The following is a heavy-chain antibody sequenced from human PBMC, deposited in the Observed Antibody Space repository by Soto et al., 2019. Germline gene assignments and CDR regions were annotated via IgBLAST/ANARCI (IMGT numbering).Heavy chain of an antibody. V-gene: IGHV3-53*01. CDR2: IYSGGKT. CDR3: TRDAPGERPYYFYYYGMDV. J-gene: IGHJ6*02. CDR1: GLSVSTHF. Sequence: QLVESGGGLIQPGESLKLSCADSGLSVSTHFMSWVRQAPGKGLEWLAVIYSGGKTFYADSVKGRFTISKDNSKNTLSLQMNSMRAEDTAVYYCTRDAPGERPYYFYYYGMDVWGQGTTVTVSS.